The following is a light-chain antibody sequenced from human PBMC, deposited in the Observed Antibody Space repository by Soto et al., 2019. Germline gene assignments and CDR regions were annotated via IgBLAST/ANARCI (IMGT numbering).Light chain of an antibody. V-gene: IGLV2-14*01. CDR1: SSDVGGYNY. Sequence: QPALTQPASVSGSPGQSITISCTGTSSDVGGYNYVSWYQQHPGKAPKLMICDVSNRPSGVSNRFSGPKSGNTASLTISGLQAEDEADYYCSSYTSSSTLCVFGTGTKVTVL. CDR3: SSYTSSSTLCV. J-gene: IGLJ1*01. CDR2: DVS.